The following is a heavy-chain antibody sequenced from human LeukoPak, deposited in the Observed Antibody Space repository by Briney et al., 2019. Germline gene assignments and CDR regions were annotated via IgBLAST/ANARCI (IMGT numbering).Heavy chain of an antibody. CDR1: RFTPTRYW. V-gene: IGHV3-7*04. CDR3: ARAYGGNPGC. Sequence: RGCLRLSCVPPRFTPTRYWTSWVRQALGKGLGWGANIKQEVREKNYVNSVKGRFTTPRDTPTKSPYLQMNSARAEDTAVYYCARAYGGNPGCWGQGTLVTVSS. J-gene: IGHJ4*02. D-gene: IGHD4-23*01. CDR2: IKQEVREK.